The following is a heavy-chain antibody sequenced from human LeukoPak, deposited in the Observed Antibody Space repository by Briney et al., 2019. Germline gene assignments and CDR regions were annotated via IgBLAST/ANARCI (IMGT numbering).Heavy chain of an antibody. CDR1: GGSFSGYY. J-gene: IGHJ4*02. D-gene: IGHD3-10*01. CDR3: ARAVGGDGSGSL. V-gene: IGHV4-59*01. Sequence: SETLSLTCAVYGGSFSGYYWSWIRQPPGKGLEWIGYIYYRVASDYNPSLKSRVTMSVDMSTRQISLKLSSVTAADTAVYYCARAVGGDGSGSLWGPGTLVTVSS. CDR2: IYYRVAS.